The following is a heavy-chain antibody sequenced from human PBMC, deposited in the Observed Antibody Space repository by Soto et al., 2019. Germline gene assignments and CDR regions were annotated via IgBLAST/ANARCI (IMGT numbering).Heavy chain of an antibody. D-gene: IGHD3-10*01. CDR3: ARDKYYGSGSYYLSLGNYYGMDV. CDR1: GGSISSYY. V-gene: IGHV4-59*01. J-gene: IGHJ6*02. CDR2: IYYSGST. Sequence: PSETLSLTCTVSGGSISSYYWSWIRQPPGKGLEWIGYIYYSGSTNYNPSLKSRVTISVDTSKNQFSLKLSSVTAADTAVYYCARDKYYGSGSYYLSLGNYYGMDVWGQGTTVTVSS.